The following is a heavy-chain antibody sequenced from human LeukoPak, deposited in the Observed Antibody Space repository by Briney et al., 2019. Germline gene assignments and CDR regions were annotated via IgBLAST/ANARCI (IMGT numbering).Heavy chain of an antibody. D-gene: IGHD3-22*01. CDR1: GGSFSGYY. V-gene: IGHV4-34*01. Sequence: SETLSLTCAVYGGSFSGYYWSWIRQPPGKGLEWIGEINHSGSTNYNPSLKSRVTISVDTSKNQFSLKLSSVTAADTAVYYCARGMYDSSGYYYGGNGAPVDYWGQGTLVTASS. CDR3: ARGMYDSSGYYYGGNGAPVDY. CDR2: INHSGST. J-gene: IGHJ4*02.